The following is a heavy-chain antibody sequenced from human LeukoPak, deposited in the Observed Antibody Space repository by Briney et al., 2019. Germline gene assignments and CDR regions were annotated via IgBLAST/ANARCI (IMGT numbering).Heavy chain of an antibody. V-gene: IGHV4-59*01. CDR2: IYYSGST. J-gene: IGHJ4*02. Sequence: SETLSLTCTVSGGSISGYYWNWIRQPPGKGLEWIGYIYYSGSTSYNPSLKSPVTISVDTSKNQFSLKLSSVTAADTAIYYCARARPGYSSGWYEGGYYFDSWGRGTLVTVSS. CDR1: GGSISGYY. D-gene: IGHD6-19*01. CDR3: ARARPGYSSGWYEGGYYFDS.